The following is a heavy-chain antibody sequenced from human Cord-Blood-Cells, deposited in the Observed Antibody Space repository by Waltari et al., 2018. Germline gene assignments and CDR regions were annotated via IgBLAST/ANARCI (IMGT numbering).Heavy chain of an antibody. J-gene: IGHJ3*02. Sequence: QVQLQESGPGLVKPSETLSLTCAGSGYSISSGYYWGWIRQPPGKGLEWIGSIYHSGSTYYNPSLKSRVTISVDTSKNQFSLKLSSVTAADTAVYYCARGSGYSSSSAAFDIWGQGTMVTVSS. CDR2: IYHSGST. D-gene: IGHD6-6*01. CDR1: GYSISSGYY. V-gene: IGHV4-38-2*01. CDR3: ARGSGYSSSSAAFDI.